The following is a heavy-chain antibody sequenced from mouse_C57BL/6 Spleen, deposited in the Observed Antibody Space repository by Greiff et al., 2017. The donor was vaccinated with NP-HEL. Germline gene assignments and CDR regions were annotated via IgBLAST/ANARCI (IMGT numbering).Heavy chain of an antibody. D-gene: IGHD4-1*01. CDR1: GYSITSGYY. CDR2: ISYDGSN. CDR3: ARPLTGSFAY. V-gene: IGHV3-6*01. Sequence: EVQVVESGPGLVKPSQSLSLTCSVTGYSITSGYYWNWIRQFPGNKLEWMGYISYDGSNNYNPSLKNRISITRDTSKNQFFLKLNSVTTEDTATYYCARPLTGSFAYWGQGTLVTVSA. J-gene: IGHJ3*01.